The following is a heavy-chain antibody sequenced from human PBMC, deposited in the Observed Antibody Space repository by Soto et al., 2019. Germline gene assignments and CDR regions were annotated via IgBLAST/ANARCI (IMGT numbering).Heavy chain of an antibody. CDR1: GFTFSSYA. Sequence: GGSLRLSCAASGFTFSSYAMSWVRQAPGKGLEWVSTISGSDGRTYSTDSVKGRFTISRDNSRNNAYLQMNSLRVEDTAVYYCAKGVSQYTPLALFDYWGRGTLVPVSS. D-gene: IGHD5-18*01. CDR3: AKGVSQYTPLALFDY. J-gene: IGHJ4*02. CDR2: ISGSDGRT. V-gene: IGHV3-23*01.